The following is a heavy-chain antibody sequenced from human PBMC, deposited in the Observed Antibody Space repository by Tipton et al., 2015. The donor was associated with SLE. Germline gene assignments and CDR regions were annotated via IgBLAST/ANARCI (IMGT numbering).Heavy chain of an antibody. CDR3: ARVLTPYYGMDV. Sequence: GLVKPSQTLSVTCAVSGDSVSSNSAAWNWIRQSPSRGLEWLGRTNYRSKWYNDYAISLKSRITINADTSKNQFSLQLDSVTPEDTAVYYCARVLTPYYGMDVWGQGTTVTVSS. CDR1: GDSVSSNSAA. CDR2: TNYRSKWYN. V-gene: IGHV6-1*01. D-gene: IGHD3-9*01. J-gene: IGHJ6*02.